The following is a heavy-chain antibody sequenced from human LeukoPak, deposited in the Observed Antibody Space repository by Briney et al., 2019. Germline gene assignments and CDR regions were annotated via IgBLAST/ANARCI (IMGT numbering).Heavy chain of an antibody. V-gene: IGHV4-59*01. CDR2: IYYSGST. D-gene: IGHD6-13*01. J-gene: IGHJ4*02. Sequence: SETLSLTCTVSGGSISSYYWSWIRQPPGKGLEWIGYIYYSGSTNYNPSLKSRVTISVDTSKNQFSLKLSSVTAADTAVYYCARYRISAGDFDYWGQGTLVTVSS. CDR1: GGSISSYY. CDR3: ARYRISAGDFDY.